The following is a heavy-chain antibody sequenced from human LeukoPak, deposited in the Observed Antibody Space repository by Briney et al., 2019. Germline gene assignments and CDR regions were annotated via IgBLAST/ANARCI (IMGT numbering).Heavy chain of an antibody. D-gene: IGHD5-18*01. J-gene: IGHJ4*02. Sequence: PGGSLRLSCAASGFIFSSYAMHWVRQAPGKGLEWVAVISYEGSNKYYADSVKGRFTISRDNSKNTLYLQMNSLRVEDTAVYCCARGGRYSYGSDFDYWGQGTLVTVSS. CDR2: ISYEGSNK. V-gene: IGHV3-30*04. CDR3: ARGGRYSYGSDFDY. CDR1: GFIFSSYA.